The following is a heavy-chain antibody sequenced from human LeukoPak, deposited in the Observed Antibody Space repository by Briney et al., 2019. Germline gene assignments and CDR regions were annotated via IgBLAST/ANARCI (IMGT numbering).Heavy chain of an antibody. D-gene: IGHD3-22*01. V-gene: IGHV1-18*01. CDR2: ISAYNGNT. CDR3: AISYYDSSGYYYGPYFDY. Sequence: ASVKVSCKASGYTFTSYGISWVRQAPGQGLEWMGWISAYNGNTNYAQKLQGRVTMTTDTSTSTGYMELRSLRSDDTAVYYCAISYYDSSGYYYGPYFDYWGQGTLVTVSS. J-gene: IGHJ4*02. CDR1: GYTFTSYG.